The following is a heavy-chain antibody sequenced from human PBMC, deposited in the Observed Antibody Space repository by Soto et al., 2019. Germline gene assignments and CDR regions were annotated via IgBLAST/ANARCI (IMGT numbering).Heavy chain of an antibody. CDR2: ISGSGGST. CDR1: GFTFSSYA. CDR3: AREESYQLRRPFYYYYYGMDV. Sequence: PGGSLRLSCAASGFTFSSYAMSWVRQAPGKGLEWVSAISGSGGSTYYADSVKGRFTISRDNSKNTLYLQMNSLRAEDTAVYYCAREESYQLRRPFYYYYYGMDVWGQGTTVTVSS. D-gene: IGHD2-2*01. J-gene: IGHJ6*02. V-gene: IGHV3-23*01.